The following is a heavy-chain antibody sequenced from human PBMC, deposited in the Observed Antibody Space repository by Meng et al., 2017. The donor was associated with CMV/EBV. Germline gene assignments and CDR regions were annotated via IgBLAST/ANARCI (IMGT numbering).Heavy chain of an antibody. Sequence: ETLSLTCAASGFTFSSYSMNWVRQAPGKGLEWVSSISSSSSYIYYADSVKGRFTISRDNAKNSLYLQMNSLRAEDTAVYYCARDIRVGWELRINAFDIWGQGTMVTVSS. CDR2: ISSSSSYI. CDR3: ARDIRVGWELRINAFDI. J-gene: IGHJ3*02. CDR1: GFTFSSYS. D-gene: IGHD1-26*01. V-gene: IGHV3-21*01.